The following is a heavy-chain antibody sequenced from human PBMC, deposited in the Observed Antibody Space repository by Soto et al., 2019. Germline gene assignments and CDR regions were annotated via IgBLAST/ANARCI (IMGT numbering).Heavy chain of an antibody. D-gene: IGHD3-10*01. V-gene: IGHV1-18*01. CDR2: ISGDTGDT. J-gene: IGHJ6*02. CDR3: ARDSPRVRGPMSFKNYRGMDV. CDR1: GYTFNSYG. Sequence: QVQLVQSGGEVRKAGASVKVSCKASGYTFNSYGVSWMRQAPGQGLEWMGWISGDTGDTEYAQHLQDRVTMTRDTSTGITYMELRSLRSDDTAVYYCARDSPRVRGPMSFKNYRGMDVWGQGTAVTVSS.